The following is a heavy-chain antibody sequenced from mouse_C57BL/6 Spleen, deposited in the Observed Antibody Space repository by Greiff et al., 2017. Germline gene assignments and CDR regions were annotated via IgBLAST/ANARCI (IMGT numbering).Heavy chain of an antibody. CDR1: GYTFTSSW. CDR2: IDPSDSYT. Sequence: QVQLQQSGAELVKPGASVKLSCKASGYTFTSSWMQWVKQRPGQGLEWIGEIDPSDSYTNYNQKFNGKATVTVDTSSSTAYMQLSSLTSEDSAVDYGARLGAYYSNYDFTFDYWGQGTTLTVSS. CDR3: ARLGAYYSNYDFTFDY. J-gene: IGHJ2*01. D-gene: IGHD2-5*01. V-gene: IGHV1-50*01.